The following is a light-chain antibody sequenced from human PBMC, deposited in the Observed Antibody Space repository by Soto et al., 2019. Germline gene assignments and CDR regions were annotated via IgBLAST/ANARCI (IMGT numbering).Light chain of an antibody. CDR1: SSDVGGYNY. J-gene: IGLJ1*01. CDR3: ISYTANNNFGV. CDR2: ELS. Sequence: QSALTQPPSASGSPGQSVTISCTGTSSDVGGYNYVSWYQQHPGKAPKLMIYELSKRPSGVPDRFSGSKSGPTDSLTVYGLQAEDEADYYCISYTANNNFGVFGTGTKGTVL. V-gene: IGLV2-8*01.